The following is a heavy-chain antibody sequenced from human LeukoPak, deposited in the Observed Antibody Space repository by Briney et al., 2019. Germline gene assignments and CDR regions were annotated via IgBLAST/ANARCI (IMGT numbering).Heavy chain of an antibody. V-gene: IGHV3-7*01. D-gene: IGHD3-22*01. J-gene: IGHJ4*02. CDR2: IKQDGSEQ. CDR3: ARQSPVRDHYFDSSGPLDY. Sequence: GGSLRLSCAASGFSFSSYWMTWVRQAPGRGLEWVANIKQDGSEQYYVDSVKGRFTISRDNAKNSLYLQMNSLRAEDTAEYYCARQSPVRDHYFDSSGPLDYWGQGTLVTVSS. CDR1: GFSFSSYW.